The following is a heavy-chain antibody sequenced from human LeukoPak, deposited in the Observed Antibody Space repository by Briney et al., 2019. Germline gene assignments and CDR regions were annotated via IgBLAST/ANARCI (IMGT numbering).Heavy chain of an antibody. CDR1: GFTFSSYV. V-gene: IGHV3-23*01. D-gene: IGHD3-10*01. CDR2: ISGSGGST. CDR3: AKRPRWYYGSGSTYYFDY. J-gene: IGHJ4*02. Sequence: GGSLRLSCAASGFTFSSYVMSWVRQAPGKGLEWVSAISGSGGSTYYADSVKGRFTISRDNSKNTLYLQMNSLRAEDTAVYYCAKRPRWYYGSGSTYYFDYWGQGTLVTVSS.